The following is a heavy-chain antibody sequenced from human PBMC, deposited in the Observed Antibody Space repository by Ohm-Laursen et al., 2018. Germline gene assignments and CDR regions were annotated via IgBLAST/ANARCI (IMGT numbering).Heavy chain of an antibody. CDR3: AKDRSSRAAAVSFLDY. J-gene: IGHJ4*02. V-gene: IGHV3-9*01. CDR2: ISWNSGNI. CDR1: GFTFDDYA. D-gene: IGHD6-13*01. Sequence: SLRLSCSASGFTFDDYAMHWVRQAPGKDLEWVSGISWNSGNIGYADSVKGRFTISRDNAKNSLYLQMNSLRAEDTALYYCAKDRSSRAAAVSFLDYWGQGTLVTVSS.